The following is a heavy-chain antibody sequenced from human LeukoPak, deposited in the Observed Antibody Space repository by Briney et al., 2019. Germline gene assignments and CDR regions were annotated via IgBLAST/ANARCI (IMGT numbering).Heavy chain of an antibody. CDR2: IYYSGTT. V-gene: IGHV4-31*03. CDR3: ARVERSLAWFDP. D-gene: IGHD1-1*01. Sequence: SETLSLTCSASGGSINSGGYYWSWIRQHPGKGLEWVGYIYYSGTTYYNPSLRSRVTIALDTSQNQFSLKLSSVTAADTAVYYCARVERSLAWFDPWGQGTLVTVSS. J-gene: IGHJ5*02. CDR1: GGSINSGGYY.